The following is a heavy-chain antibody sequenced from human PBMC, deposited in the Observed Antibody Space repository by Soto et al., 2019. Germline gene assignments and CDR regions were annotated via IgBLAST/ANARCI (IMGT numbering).Heavy chain of an antibody. CDR1: GFTFSSYA. D-gene: IGHD3-10*01. V-gene: IGHV3-23*01. J-gene: IGHJ4*02. CDR3: AKDLYPGGRFGELLGVLDY. Sequence: GGSLRLSCAASGFTFSSYAMSWVRQAPGKGLEWVSAISGSGGSTYYADSVKGRFTISRDNSKNTLYLQMNSLRAEDTAVYYCAKDLYPGGRFGELLGVLDYWGQGTLVTVSS. CDR2: ISGSGGST.